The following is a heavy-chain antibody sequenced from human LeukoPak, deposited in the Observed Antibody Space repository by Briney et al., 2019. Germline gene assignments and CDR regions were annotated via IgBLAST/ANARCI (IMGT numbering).Heavy chain of an antibody. V-gene: IGHV4-34*01. D-gene: IGHD3-16*01. CDR2: INHSGST. J-gene: IGHJ4*02. Sequence: KPSETLSLTCAVYGGSFSGYYWSWIRQPPGEGLEWIGEINHSGSTNYNPSLKSRVTISVDTSKNQFSLKLSSVTAADTAVYYCVIGLGYWGQGTLVTVSS. CDR1: GGSFSGYY. CDR3: VIGLGY.